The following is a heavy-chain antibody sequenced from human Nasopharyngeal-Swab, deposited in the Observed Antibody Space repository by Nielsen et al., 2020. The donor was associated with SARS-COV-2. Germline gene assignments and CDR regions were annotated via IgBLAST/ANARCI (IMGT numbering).Heavy chain of an antibody. D-gene: IGHD3-22*01. Sequence: GGSLRLSCAASGFTFSSYSMNWVRQAPGKGLERVSYISSSSSTIYYADSVKGRFTISRDNAKNSLYLQMNSLRAEDTAVYYCARADRITMIVVAIDYWGQGTLVTVSS. V-gene: IGHV3-48*01. CDR2: ISSSSSTI. CDR1: GFTFSSYS. J-gene: IGHJ4*02. CDR3: ARADRITMIVVAIDY.